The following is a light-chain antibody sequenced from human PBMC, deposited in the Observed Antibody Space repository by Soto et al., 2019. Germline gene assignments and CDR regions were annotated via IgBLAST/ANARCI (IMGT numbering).Light chain of an antibody. CDR2: DAF. CDR1: QSVGSK. Sequence: EVVMTQSTATLSVSPGERATLSCRASQSVGSKLDWYQQKPGQAPRLLIFDAFTRATGIPARFSGSGSGTEFTLFISGLQSEDFAVSYCQQYNNWPPRTFGVGTKVEI. V-gene: IGKV3-15*01. CDR3: QQYNNWPPRT. J-gene: IGKJ4*01.